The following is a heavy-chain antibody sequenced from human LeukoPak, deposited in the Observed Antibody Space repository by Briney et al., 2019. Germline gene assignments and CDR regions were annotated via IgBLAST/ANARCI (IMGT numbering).Heavy chain of an antibody. V-gene: IGHV1-69*04. CDR2: IIPILGIA. CDR1: GGTFSSYA. J-gene: IGHJ3*02. Sequence: GASVKVSCKASGGTFSSYAISWVRQAPGQGLEWMGRIIPILGIANYAQKFQGRVTITADKSTSTAYMEMGSLRSEDTAVYYCARAHSSTHDAFDIWGQGTMVTVSS. CDR3: ARAHSSTHDAFDI. D-gene: IGHD6-13*01.